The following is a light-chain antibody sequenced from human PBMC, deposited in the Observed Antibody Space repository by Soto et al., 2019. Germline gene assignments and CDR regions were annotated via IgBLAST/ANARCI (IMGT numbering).Light chain of an antibody. J-gene: IGKJ1*01. CDR1: QSVSDNY. V-gene: IGKV3-20*01. Sequence: EIVLTQSPGTLSLSPGERATLSCRASQSVSDNYLAWYQQKPGQPPRLLIYAAYSRATGTPDRFSGSGSKTDFTLTISRLEPEDFAVYYCQQYGSSPPTFGQGTKLEIK. CDR2: AAY. CDR3: QQYGSSPPT.